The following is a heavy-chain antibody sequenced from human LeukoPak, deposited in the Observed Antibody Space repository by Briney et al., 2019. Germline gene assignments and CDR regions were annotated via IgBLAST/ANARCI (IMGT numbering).Heavy chain of an antibody. CDR3: TTSYYYDSSGLLEWFDP. CDR2: IKSKTDGGTT. Sequence: PGGSLRLSCAASGFTFSNAWMSWVRQAPGKGLEWVGRIKSKTDGGTTDYAAPVKGRFTISRDDSKNTLYLQMNSLKTEDTAVYYCTTSYYYDSSGLLEWFDPWGQGTLVTVSS. J-gene: IGHJ5*02. CDR1: GFTFSNAW. V-gene: IGHV3-15*01. D-gene: IGHD3-22*01.